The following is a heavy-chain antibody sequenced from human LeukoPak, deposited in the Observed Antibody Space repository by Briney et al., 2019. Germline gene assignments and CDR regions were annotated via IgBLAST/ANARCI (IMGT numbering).Heavy chain of an antibody. J-gene: IGHJ6*02. CDR1: GGSISSGSYY. CDR3: ARDPDCSSTSCYFPKYYYYYGMDV. V-gene: IGHV4-61*02. Sequence: SQTLSLTCTVSGGSISSGSYYWSWIRQPAGEGLEWIGRIYTSGITNYNPSLKSRVTISVDTSKNQFSLKLSSVTAADTAVYYCARDPDCSSTSCYFPKYYYYYGMDVWGQGTTVTVSS. CDR2: IYTSGIT. D-gene: IGHD2-2*01.